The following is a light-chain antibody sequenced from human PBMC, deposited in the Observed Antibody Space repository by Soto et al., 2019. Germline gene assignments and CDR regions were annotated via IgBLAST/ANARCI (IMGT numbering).Light chain of an antibody. CDR1: SSDVGSSNF. CDR2: EGS. J-gene: IGLJ1*01. CDR3: CSFPGTSTLYV. V-gene: IGLV2-23*01. Sequence: QSALTQPASVSWSPGQSLTISCTGTSSDVGSSNFVSWYQQHPGKAPKLIIYEGSRRPSGVSGRFSGSKSGNAASLTISGLQAEDEADYYCCSFPGTSTLYVFGSGTKLTVL.